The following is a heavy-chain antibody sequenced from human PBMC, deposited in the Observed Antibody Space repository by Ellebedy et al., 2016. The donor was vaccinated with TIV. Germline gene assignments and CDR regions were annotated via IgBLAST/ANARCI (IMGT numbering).Heavy chain of an antibody. CDR2: MRQDGGDK. V-gene: IGHV3-7*03. CDR1: GFSFRSYW. Sequence: GESLKISCGASGFSFRSYWMTWVRQAPGKGLEWVANMRQDGGDKYYVDSVKGRFTISSDNAKSSLYLQMNSLRAEDTAVYYCATDGSYGDYLSPAHAFEMWGQGTMVIVSS. D-gene: IGHD4-17*01. J-gene: IGHJ3*02. CDR3: ATDGSYGDYLSPAHAFEM.